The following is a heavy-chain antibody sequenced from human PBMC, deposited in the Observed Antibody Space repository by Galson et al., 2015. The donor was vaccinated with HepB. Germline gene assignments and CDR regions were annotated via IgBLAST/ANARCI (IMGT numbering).Heavy chain of an antibody. CDR3: ARSSGWYQADDAFDI. CDR2: INWNGGST. Sequence: SLRLSCAASGFTFDDYGMSWVRQAPGKGLEWVSGINWNGGSTGYADSVKGRFTISRDNAKNSLYLQMNSLRAEDTALYYCARSSGWYQADDAFDIWGQGTMVTVSS. CDR1: GFTFDDYG. V-gene: IGHV3-20*04. J-gene: IGHJ3*02. D-gene: IGHD6-19*01.